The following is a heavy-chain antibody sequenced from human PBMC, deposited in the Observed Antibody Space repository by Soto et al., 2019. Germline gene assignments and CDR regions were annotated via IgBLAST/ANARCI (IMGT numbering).Heavy chain of an antibody. D-gene: IGHD3-3*01. CDR2: ITWNSRVL. J-gene: IGHJ4*02. CDR3: AKGRYDFWSPYYFDS. V-gene: IGHV3-9*01. Sequence: HPWGSLRLSCVGTGLNFYDFAMHCFRQSAGKCLEWVSGITWNSRVLAYADSVKGRFTISRDNARNSLYLQMDSLRDEDTALYYCAKGRYDFWSPYYFDSWGQGTLVTVSS. CDR1: GLNFYDFA.